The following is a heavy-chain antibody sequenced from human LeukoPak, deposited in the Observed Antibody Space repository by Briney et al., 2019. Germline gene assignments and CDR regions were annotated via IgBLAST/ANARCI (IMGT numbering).Heavy chain of an antibody. V-gene: IGHV4-31*03. J-gene: IGHJ6*02. CDR1: GGSISGGGYY. CDR3: AREGGYSSSWYTRRGYYGMDV. D-gene: IGHD6-13*01. CDR2: IYYSGST. Sequence: SETLSLTCTVSGGSISGGGYYWSWLRQHPGKGLEWIGYIYYSGSTYYNPSLKSRVTISVDTSKNQFSLKLSSVTAADTAVYYCAREGGYSSSWYTRRGYYGMDVWGQGTTVTVSS.